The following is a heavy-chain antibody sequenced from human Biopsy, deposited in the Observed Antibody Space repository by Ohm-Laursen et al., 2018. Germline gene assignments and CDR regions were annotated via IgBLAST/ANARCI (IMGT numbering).Heavy chain of an antibody. Sequence: GTLFLTCNVFGGPIRSDYWSWMRQTPGKGLEWIGYIYYSGSTNYNPSLKSRVTISVDTSKNQFSLRLNSVTAADTAVYYCARATNSTGWPYYYFYGMDVWGQGTTVTVSS. D-gene: IGHD2/OR15-2a*01. V-gene: IGHV4-59*01. CDR1: GGPIRSDY. CDR3: ARATNSTGWPYYYFYGMDV. J-gene: IGHJ6*02. CDR2: IYYSGST.